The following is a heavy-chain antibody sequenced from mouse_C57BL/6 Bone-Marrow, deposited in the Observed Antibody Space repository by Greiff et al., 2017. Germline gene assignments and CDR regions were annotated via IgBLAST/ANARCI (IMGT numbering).Heavy chain of an antibody. CDR3: AREDDSPW. CDR1: GYTFTSYW. CDR2: IDPSDSYT. Sequence: QVQLQQPGAELVKPGASVKLSCKASGYTFTSYWMQWVKQRPGQGLEWIGEIDPSDSYTNYNQKFKGKAKLTVDPSSSTAYMQLSSLTSEDTAVYYCAREDDSPWWGQGTTLTVSS. J-gene: IGHJ2*01. V-gene: IGHV1-50*01. D-gene: IGHD6-2*01.